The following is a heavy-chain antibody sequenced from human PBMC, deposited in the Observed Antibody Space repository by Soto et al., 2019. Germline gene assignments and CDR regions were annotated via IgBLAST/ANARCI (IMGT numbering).Heavy chain of an antibody. CDR2: INAGNGNT. Sequence: QVQLVQSGAEVKKPGASVKVSCKASGYTFTSYAIHWVRQAPGQRLEWMGWINAGNGNTKYSQKFQGRVTITRDTSASTAYMGLSSLRFEDMTVYYCARGLGGPGSYSDYWGQGTLVTVSS. J-gene: IGHJ4*02. D-gene: IGHD3-10*01. CDR1: GYTFTSYA. CDR3: ARGLGGPGSYSDY. V-gene: IGHV1-3*01.